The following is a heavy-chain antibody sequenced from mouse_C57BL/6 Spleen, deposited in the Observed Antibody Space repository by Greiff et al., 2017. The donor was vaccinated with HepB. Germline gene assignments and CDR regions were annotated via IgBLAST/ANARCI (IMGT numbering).Heavy chain of an antibody. CDR2: IDPNSGGT. D-gene: IGHD1-1*01. CDR3: ACYYGSTLYYAMDY. J-gene: IGHJ4*01. Sequence: QVQLQQPGAELVKPGASVKLSCKASGYTFTSYWMHWVKQRPGRGLEWIGRIDPNSGGTKYNEKFKSKATLTVDKPSSTAYMQLSSLTSEDSAVYYCACYYGSTLYYAMDYWGQGTSVTVSS. CDR1: GYTFTSYW. V-gene: IGHV1-72*01.